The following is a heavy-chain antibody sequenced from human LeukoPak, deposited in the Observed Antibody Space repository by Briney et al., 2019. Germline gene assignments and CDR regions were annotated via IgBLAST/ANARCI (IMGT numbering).Heavy chain of an antibody. CDR2: IRYDGTNK. CDR3: AKDPHVLRFLEWLPLCDY. Sequence: GGSLRLSCAASGFTFSNYGMHWVRQAPGKGLEWVAFIRYDGTNKYYADSVKGRFTISRDNSKNTLYLQMNSLRAEDTAVYYCAKDPHVLRFLEWLPLCDYWGQGTLVTVSS. CDR1: GFTFSNYG. V-gene: IGHV3-30*02. D-gene: IGHD3-3*01. J-gene: IGHJ4*02.